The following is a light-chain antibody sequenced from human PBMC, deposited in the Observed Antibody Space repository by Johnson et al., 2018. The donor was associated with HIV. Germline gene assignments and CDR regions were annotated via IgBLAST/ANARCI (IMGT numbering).Light chain of an antibody. Sequence: QSVLTQPPSVSAAPGQKVTISCSGSSYNIGNNLVSWYQQLPGTAPKLLIHENNKRPSGIPDRFSGSKSGTSATLDITGLQTGDDGDYYCESWDSSLSTGSYVFGTGTKVTVL. CDR1: SYNIGNNL. J-gene: IGLJ1*01. CDR2: ENN. V-gene: IGLV1-51*02. CDR3: ESWDSSLSTGSYV.